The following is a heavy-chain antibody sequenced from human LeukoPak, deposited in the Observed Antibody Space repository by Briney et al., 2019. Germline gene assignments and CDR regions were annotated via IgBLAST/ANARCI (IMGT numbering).Heavy chain of an antibody. V-gene: IGHV3-48*02. CDR3: ARDLHYAFDI. D-gene: IGHD3-10*01. CDR1: GFTFSGYA. Sequence: GGSLRLSCAASGFTFSGYAMNWVRQAPGKGLEWVSHIYSSHTTYADSVNGRFTISRDNAKNSLYLQMNSLRDEDTAVYYCARDLHYAFDIWGQGTMVTASS. J-gene: IGHJ3*02. CDR2: IYSSHTT.